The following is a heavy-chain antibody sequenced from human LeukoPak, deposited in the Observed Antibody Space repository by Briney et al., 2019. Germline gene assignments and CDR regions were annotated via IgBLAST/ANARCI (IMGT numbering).Heavy chain of an antibody. D-gene: IGHD4-17*01. V-gene: IGHV4-4*02. CDR1: GGSVSSTNW. CDR3: ARRKVTTDLDY. Sequence: PSETLSLTCGVSGGSVSSTNWWTWIRQPPGKGLEWIGEVHLDGRTNFNPSLKSRLTISLDTSKNQFSLKLRSVTAADTAVYYCARRKVTTDLDYWGQGTLVTVSS. CDR2: VHLDGRT. J-gene: IGHJ4*02.